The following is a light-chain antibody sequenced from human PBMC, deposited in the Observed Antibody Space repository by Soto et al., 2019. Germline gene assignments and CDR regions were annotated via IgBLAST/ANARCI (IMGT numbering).Light chain of an antibody. CDR2: DVS. Sequence: QSALTQPASVSGSPGQSITISCTGTSSDVGGYNYVSWYQQHPGKAPKVMIYDVSNRPSGVSNRFSGSKSGNTASLTISGLQAEDEADYYCTSYTISSTLYVFGTGTKLTVL. J-gene: IGLJ1*01. CDR1: SSDVGGYNY. CDR3: TSYTISSTLYV. V-gene: IGLV2-14*01.